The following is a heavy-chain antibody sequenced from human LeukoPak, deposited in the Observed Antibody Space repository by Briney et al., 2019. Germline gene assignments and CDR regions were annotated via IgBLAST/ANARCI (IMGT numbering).Heavy chain of an antibody. J-gene: IGHJ2*01. CDR2: IYTSGST. V-gene: IGHV4-61*02. CDR1: GGSISSGSYY. CDR3: ADFDL. Sequence: PSETLSLTCTVSGGSISSGSYYWSWIRQPAGKGLEWIGRIYTSGSTNYNPSLKSRVTISVDTSKNQFSLKLSSVTAADTAVYYCADFDLWGRGTLVTVSS.